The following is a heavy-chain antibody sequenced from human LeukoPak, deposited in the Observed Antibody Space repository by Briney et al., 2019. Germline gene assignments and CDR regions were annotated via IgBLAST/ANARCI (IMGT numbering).Heavy chain of an antibody. CDR3: AKTIPNWYFDL. CDR1: GFTVSNNY. V-gene: IGHV3-53*01. J-gene: IGHJ2*01. Sequence: GGSLRLSCAASGFTVSNNYMSWVRQAPGKGLEWVSAISYGVGTTYADSVKGRFTISRDNSKNTLYLQMNSLRAEDTAKYYCAKTIPNWYFDLWGRGTLVAVSS. CDR2: ISYGVGT. D-gene: IGHD5-24*01.